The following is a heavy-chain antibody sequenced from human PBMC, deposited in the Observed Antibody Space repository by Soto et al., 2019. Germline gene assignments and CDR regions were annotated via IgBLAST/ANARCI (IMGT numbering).Heavy chain of an antibody. CDR3: AKEWEDHRSSGHWYFDL. J-gene: IGHJ2*01. CDR1: GFTFSAYS. CDR2: ISTGGNVQ. Sequence: QVQRVESGGGVVQPGRSLTLSCAASGFTFSAYSIHWVRQTPGKGLEWVAVISTGGNVQCYADSVQGRFTISRDNSQNTGYLHISSLNTADAAVYYCAKEWEDHRSSGHWYFDLWGSGNLVTVSS. V-gene: IGHV3-30*04. D-gene: IGHD1-26*01.